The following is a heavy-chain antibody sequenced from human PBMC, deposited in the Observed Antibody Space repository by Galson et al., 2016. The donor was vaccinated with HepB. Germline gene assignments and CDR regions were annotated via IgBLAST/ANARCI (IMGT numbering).Heavy chain of an antibody. Sequence: SGYTFTTYAITWVRQAPGQGLEWMGWINPYNGNIKYAQKVQGGVTMTTDTSTSTAYMELRSLRFDDTAVYYCARRYSSGWYVYFDYWGQGTLVTVSS. V-gene: IGHV1-18*04. CDR1: GYTFTTYA. J-gene: IGHJ4*02. D-gene: IGHD6-19*01. CDR2: INPYNGNI. CDR3: ARRYSSGWYVYFDY.